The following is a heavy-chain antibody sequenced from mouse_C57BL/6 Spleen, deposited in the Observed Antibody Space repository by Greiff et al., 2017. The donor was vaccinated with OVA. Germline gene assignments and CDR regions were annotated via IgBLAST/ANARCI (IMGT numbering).Heavy chain of an antibody. CDR1: GYSFTGYY. D-gene: IGHD2-2*01. CDR3: ARFGYDQAWFAY. J-gene: IGHJ3*01. V-gene: IGHV1-42*01. CDR2: INPSTGGT. Sequence: VHVKQSGPELVKPGASVKISCKASGYSFTGYYMNWVKQSPEKSLEWIGEINPSTGGTTYNQKFKAKATLTVDKSSSTAYMQLKSLTSEDSAVYYCARFGYDQAWFAYWGQGTLVTVSA.